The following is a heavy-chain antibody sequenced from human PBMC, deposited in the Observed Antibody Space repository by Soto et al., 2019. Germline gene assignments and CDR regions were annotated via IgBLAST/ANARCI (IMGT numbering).Heavy chain of an antibody. CDR1: GLTFKNYW. J-gene: IGHJ6*02. Sequence: PGGSLRLSCAASGLTFKNYWMSWVRQAPGKGLEWVANIKGDGSEKSYGDSVKGRFTISRDNAKNSLYLHMNSLRDEDTAVYYCAKGGITIFGAQDYYYGMDVWGQGTTVTVSS. CDR2: IKGDGSEK. CDR3: AKGGITIFGAQDYYYGMDV. V-gene: IGHV3-7*05. D-gene: IGHD3-3*01.